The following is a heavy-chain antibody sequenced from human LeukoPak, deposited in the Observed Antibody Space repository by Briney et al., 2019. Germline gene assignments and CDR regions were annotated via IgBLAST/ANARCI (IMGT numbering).Heavy chain of an antibody. CDR1: GYTFTSYD. Sequence: ASVKVSCKASGYTFTSYDINWVRQATGQGLEWMGWMNPNSGNTGYAQKFQGRVTITRNTSISTAYMELSSLRAEDTAVYYCARWGTGHRSSWSNRDYWGQGTLVTVSS. V-gene: IGHV1-8*03. CDR3: ARWGTGHRSSWSNRDY. J-gene: IGHJ4*02. CDR2: MNPNSGNT. D-gene: IGHD6-13*01.